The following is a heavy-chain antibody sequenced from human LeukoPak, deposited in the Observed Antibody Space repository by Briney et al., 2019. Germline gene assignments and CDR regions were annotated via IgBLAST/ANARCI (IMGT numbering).Heavy chain of an antibody. J-gene: IGHJ5*02. CDR3: ARPRGDAAGVETWFDP. V-gene: IGHV1-69*02. CDR2: IIPSVGLT. CDR1: GGTLSNYP. Sequence: SVKVSCKASGGTLSNYPFSWVRQAPGQGLEWMGKIIPSVGLTRYAEKFQGRLTLTGDTSTTTAYMELSSLTSDDTAVYYCARPRGDAAGVETWFDPWGPGTLVIVSS. D-gene: IGHD6-13*01.